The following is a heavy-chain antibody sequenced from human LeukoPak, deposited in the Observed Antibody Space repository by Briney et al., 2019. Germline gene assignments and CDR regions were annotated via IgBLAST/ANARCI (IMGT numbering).Heavy chain of an antibody. CDR3: AKDPDYYGSGTPWFDP. CDR2: ISWNSGSI. J-gene: IGHJ5*02. V-gene: IGHV3-9*01. CDR1: GFTFDDYA. D-gene: IGHD3-10*01. Sequence: PGRSLRLSCAASGFTFDDYAMHWVRQAPGKGLEWVSGISWNSGSIGYADSVKGRFTISRDNAKNSLYLQMNSPRAEDTALYYCAKDPDYYGSGTPWFDPWGQGTLVTVSS.